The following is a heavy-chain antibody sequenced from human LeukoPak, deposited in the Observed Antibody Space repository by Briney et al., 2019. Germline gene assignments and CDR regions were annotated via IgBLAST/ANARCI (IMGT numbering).Heavy chain of an antibody. J-gene: IGHJ4*02. V-gene: IGHV3-53*01. CDR3: ASALGSGWVYFL. D-gene: IGHD3-10*01. Sequence: PGGSLRLSCAASGFTVTSDYMSWVRQAPGRGLEWVSVIYKDGRTYYADSVKGRFTISRDSSKNTMFLQMNSLRVEDTAVYYCASALGSGWVYFLGGQGTLVTVSS. CDR2: IYKDGRT. CDR1: GFTVTSDY.